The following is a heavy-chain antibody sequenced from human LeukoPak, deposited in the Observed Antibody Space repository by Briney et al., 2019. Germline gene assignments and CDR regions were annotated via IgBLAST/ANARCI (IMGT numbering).Heavy chain of an antibody. V-gene: IGHV3-23*01. CDR3: AKGVIVPTIILFDY. CDR1: GFTFSNYV. D-gene: IGHD5-12*01. Sequence: PGGSLRLSCAASGFTFSNYVMSWVRQAPGKGLEWVSAIHGSGGNTYYADSVKGRFTISRDNSKNTLYLQINSLRAEDTAVYYCAKGVIVPTIILFDYWGQGTLVTVSS. J-gene: IGHJ4*02. CDR2: IHGSGGNT.